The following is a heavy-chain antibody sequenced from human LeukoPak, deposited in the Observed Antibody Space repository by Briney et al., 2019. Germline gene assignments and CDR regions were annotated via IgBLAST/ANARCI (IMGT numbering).Heavy chain of an antibody. J-gene: IGHJ3*01. CDR2: IAPISGTP. Sequence: EASVKVSCKASGGTFTHFVISWLRQAPGQGLEWMGGIAPISGTPVYAQKFQDRVNITADTSTNTAYMEMSSLTSEDTAMYYCAREGEYYAESGNLIDAADVWGQGTMVIVSA. CDR3: AREGEYYAESGNLIDAADV. CDR1: GGTFTHFV. V-gene: IGHV1-69*06. D-gene: IGHD3-10*01.